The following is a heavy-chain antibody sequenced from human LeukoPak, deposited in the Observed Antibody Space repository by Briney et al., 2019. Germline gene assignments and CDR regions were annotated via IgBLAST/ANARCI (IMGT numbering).Heavy chain of an antibody. J-gene: IGHJ4*02. CDR1: VSIRSYF. Sequence: SEILSLTCTVVSIRSYFWSWIRQSPGKGLEWIGYVSFSGNTKYNPSLKSRVTISLDTSKKHFSLNLTSVTAADTAVYYCARHVNLKNQVVKDYFDFWGQGTLVTVSS. V-gene: IGHV4-59*08. CDR3: ARHVNLKNQVVKDYFDF. D-gene: IGHD3-16*02. CDR2: VSFSGNT.